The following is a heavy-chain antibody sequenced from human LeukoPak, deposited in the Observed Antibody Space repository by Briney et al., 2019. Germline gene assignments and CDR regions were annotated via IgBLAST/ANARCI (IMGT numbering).Heavy chain of an antibody. CDR3: ARGDYYGSGSRPFY. J-gene: IGHJ4*02. CDR2: INHSGST. D-gene: IGHD3-10*01. CDR1: GGSFSGYY. V-gene: IGHV4-34*01. Sequence: SETLPLTCAVYGGSFSGYYWSWIRQPPGKGLEWIGEINHSGSTYYNPSLKSRVTISVDASKNQFSLKLSSVTAADTAVYYCARGDYYGSGSRPFYWGQGTLVTVSS.